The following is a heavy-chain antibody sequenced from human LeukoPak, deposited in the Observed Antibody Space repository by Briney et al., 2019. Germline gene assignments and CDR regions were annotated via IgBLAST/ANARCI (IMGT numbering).Heavy chain of an antibody. V-gene: IGHV4-30-4*01. J-gene: IGHJ5*02. CDR2: MYYSGST. CDR1: GGSISSGDCY. D-gene: IGHD3-22*01. Sequence: SETLSLTCTVSGGSISSGDCYWSWIRQPPGKGLEWIAYMYYSGSTYYNPSLKSRVTMSADTSKNQLSLKLSSVTAADTAVYYCARPYYYDSRIDPWGQGILVTASS. CDR3: ARPYYYDSRIDP.